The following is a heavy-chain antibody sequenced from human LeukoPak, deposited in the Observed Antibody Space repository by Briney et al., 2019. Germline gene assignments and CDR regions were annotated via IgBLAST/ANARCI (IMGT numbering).Heavy chain of an antibody. D-gene: IGHD2/OR15-2a*01. J-gene: IGHJ3*01. V-gene: IGHV1-2*02. CDR3: ARTFYDTLDSDAFDF. CDR2: INPNSGGT. CDR1: GYTFTDYY. Sequence: ASVKVSCKASGYTFTDYYMHWVRQAPGQGLEWMGWINPNSGGTNYPQKFQGRVTMTRDTSITTAYMELSRLRSDDTAVYYCARTFYDTLDSDAFDFWGQGTMVIVSS.